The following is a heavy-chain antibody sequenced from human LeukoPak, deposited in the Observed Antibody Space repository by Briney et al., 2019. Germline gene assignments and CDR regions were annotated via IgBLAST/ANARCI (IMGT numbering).Heavy chain of an antibody. J-gene: IGHJ6*02. CDR2: VNRDGSET. CDR1: GFTLSNHW. V-gene: IGHV3-7*03. CDR3: ARNNGMDV. Sequence: GGSLRLSCAASGFTLSNHWMTWVRQVPGRGPEWVANVNRDGSETYYLDSVKGRFTISKDNAKNSLYLQMNSLRAEDTALYHCARNNGMDVWSQGTTVIVSS.